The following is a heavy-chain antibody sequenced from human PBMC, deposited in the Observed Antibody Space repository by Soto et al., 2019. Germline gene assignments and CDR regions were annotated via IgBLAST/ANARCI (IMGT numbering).Heavy chain of an antibody. CDR1: GFTFSSYG. CDR3: ARDLQIGCSGGSCPQGY. V-gene: IGHV3-33*01. CDR2: IWYDGSNK. J-gene: IGHJ4*02. Sequence: GGSLRLSCAASGFTFSSYGMHWVRQAPGKGLEWVAVIWYDGSNKYYADSVKGRFTISRDNSKNTLYLQMNSLRAEDTAVYYCARDLQIGCSGGSCPQGYWGQGTLVTVSS. D-gene: IGHD2-15*01.